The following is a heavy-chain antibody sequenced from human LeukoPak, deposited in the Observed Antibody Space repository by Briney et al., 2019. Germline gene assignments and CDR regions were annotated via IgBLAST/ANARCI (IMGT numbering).Heavy chain of an antibody. CDR2: IYYSVST. CDR1: GGSNSSYY. V-gene: IGHV4-59*01. J-gene: IGHJ5*02. Sequence: PSETLSLTCTVSGGSNSSYYWSWIRQPPGKGLEWIGYIYYSVSTTYTPSLKSRVTITVDTSKNQFSLKLSSVTAADTAVYYCARESWYYDSSGYLYNWFDPWGQGTLVTVSS. D-gene: IGHD3-22*01. CDR3: ARESWYYDSSGYLYNWFDP.